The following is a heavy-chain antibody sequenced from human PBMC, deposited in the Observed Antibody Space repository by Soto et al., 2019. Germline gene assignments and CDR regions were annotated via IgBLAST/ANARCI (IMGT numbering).Heavy chain of an antibody. Sequence: PSETLSLTCTVSGGSISSYYWSWIRQPPGKGLEWIGYIYYSGSTNYNPSLKSRVTISVDTSKNQFSLKLSSVTAADTAVYYCSREQMVFLYGRRPPRCIHFWSRRTLVPVSS. CDR1: GGSISSYY. J-gene: IGHJ4*01. V-gene: IGHV4-59*01. D-gene: IGHD2-8*01. CDR3: SREQMVFLYGRRPPRCIHF. CDR2: IYYSGST.